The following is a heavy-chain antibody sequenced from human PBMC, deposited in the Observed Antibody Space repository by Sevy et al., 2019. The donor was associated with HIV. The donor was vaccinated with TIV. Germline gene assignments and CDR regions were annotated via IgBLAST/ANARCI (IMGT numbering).Heavy chain of an antibody. V-gene: IGHV3-23*01. Sequence: GGSLRLSCAASGFTFSSYAMSWVRQAPGKGLEWVSAISGSGGSTYYADSMKGRFTISRDNSKNTVSLQMNSLRVEDKAVYYCANDRGSSWSFNWFDPWGQGTLVTVSSGWTFCHCDYYYSYYMDVWGKGTTVTVSS. CDR1: GFTFSSYA. D-gene: IGHD6-13*01. CDR3: ANDRGSSWSFNWFDPWGQGTLVTVSSGWTFCHCDYYYSYYMDV. J-gene: IGHJ6*03. CDR2: ISGSGGST.